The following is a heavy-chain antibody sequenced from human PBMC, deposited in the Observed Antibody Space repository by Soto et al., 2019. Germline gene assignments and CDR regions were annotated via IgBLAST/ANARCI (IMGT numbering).Heavy chain of an antibody. CDR3: ARHYSGSHYYYYYGMDV. CDR2: IYYSGST. J-gene: IGHJ6*02. Sequence: SETLSLTCTVSGGSISSGGHYWNWIRQHPGKGLEWIGYIYYSGSTYYNPSLKSRVTISVDTSKNQFSLKLSSVTAADTAMYSRARHYSGSHYYYYYGMDVWGQGTTVTVSS. V-gene: IGHV4-31*03. CDR1: GGSISSGGHY. D-gene: IGHD1-26*01.